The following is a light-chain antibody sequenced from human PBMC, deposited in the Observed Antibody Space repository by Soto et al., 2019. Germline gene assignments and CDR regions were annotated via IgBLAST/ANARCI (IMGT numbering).Light chain of an antibody. V-gene: IGKV4-1*01. CDR1: QSVLYSSNNKNY. CDR2: WAS. CDR3: QQYYSTPLT. Sequence: DIVMTQSPDSLAVSLGERATINCKSSQSVLYSSNNKNYLAWYQQEPGQPPKLLIYWASTRESGVPDRFSGSGSGTDFTLTISSLQAADVAVYYCQQYYSTPLTFGQGTKVEIK. J-gene: IGKJ1*01.